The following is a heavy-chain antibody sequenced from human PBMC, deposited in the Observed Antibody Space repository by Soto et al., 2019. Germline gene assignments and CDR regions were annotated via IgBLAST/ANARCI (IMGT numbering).Heavy chain of an antibody. CDR3: AKFYGGDSSHTYTLDP. V-gene: IGHV3-23*01. Sequence: EVQLLESGGGLVQPGGSLRLYCAASGFTFSNYAMSWVRQAPGKGLEWVSAISSSGGSTYYADSVKVRLTISRDNSKNTLYLQMNSLRAEGTAVYYCAKFYGGDSSHTYTLDPWGQGTLVTVSS. CDR2: ISSSGGST. CDR1: GFTFSNYA. D-gene: IGHD2-21*02. J-gene: IGHJ5*02.